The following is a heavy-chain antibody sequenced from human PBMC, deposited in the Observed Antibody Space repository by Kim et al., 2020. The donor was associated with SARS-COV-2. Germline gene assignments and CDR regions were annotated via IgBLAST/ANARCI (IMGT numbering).Heavy chain of an antibody. CDR2: INTDGRTT. V-gene: IGHV3-74*01. CDR1: GFTFSSQW. J-gene: IGHJ3*02. CDR3: VRAYCSGSSCYYAFDI. Sequence: GGSLRLSCAASGFTFSSQWMHWVRQAPGKGLVWVSRINTDGRTTNYADSVKGRFTISRDNTKNTLYLQMNSLRAEDTAVYYCVRAYCSGSSCYYAFDIWG. D-gene: IGHD2-15*01.